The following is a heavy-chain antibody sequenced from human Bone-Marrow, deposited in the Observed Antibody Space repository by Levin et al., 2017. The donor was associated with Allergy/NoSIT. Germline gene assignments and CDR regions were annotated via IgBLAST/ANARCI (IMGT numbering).Heavy chain of an antibody. CDR1: GFTFGDYA. Sequence: SLKISCTASGFTFGDYAMSWFRQAPGKGLEWVGFIRSKAYGGTTEYAASVKGRFTISRDDSKSIAYLQMNSLKTEDTAVYYCTRDVTPSSWAFYYYYGMDVWGQGTTVTVSS. CDR2: IRSKAYGGTT. D-gene: IGHD6-13*01. J-gene: IGHJ6*02. CDR3: TRDVTPSSWAFYYYYGMDV. V-gene: IGHV3-49*03.